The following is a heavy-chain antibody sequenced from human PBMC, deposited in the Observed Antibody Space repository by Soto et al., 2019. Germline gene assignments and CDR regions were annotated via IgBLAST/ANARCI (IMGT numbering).Heavy chain of an antibody. CDR3: ARADRTLYDSRGYYHY. CDR1: GGSISSYY. Sequence: SETLSLTCTVSGGSISSYYWNWIRQHPGKGLEWIGYIYYSGSTYYNPSLKSRVTISVDTSKNQFSLKLSSVTAADTAVYYCARADRTLYDSRGYYHYWGQGTLVTVSS. J-gene: IGHJ4*02. D-gene: IGHD3-22*01. CDR2: IYYSGST. V-gene: IGHV4-59*06.